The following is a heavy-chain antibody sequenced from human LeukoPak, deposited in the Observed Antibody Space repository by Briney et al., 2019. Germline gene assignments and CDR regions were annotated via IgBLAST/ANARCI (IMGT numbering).Heavy chain of an antibody. V-gene: IGHV1-8*01. CDR3: AVFDSSGYYWADY. D-gene: IGHD3-22*01. CDR1: GYTFTSYD. CDR2: MNPNSGNT. J-gene: IGHJ4*02. Sequence: ASVKVSCKASGYTFTSYDINWVRQATGQGLEWMGWMNPNSGNTGYAQKFQGRVTMTRNTSISTAYMELSSLRSEGTAVYYCAVFDSSGYYWADYWGQGTLVTVSS.